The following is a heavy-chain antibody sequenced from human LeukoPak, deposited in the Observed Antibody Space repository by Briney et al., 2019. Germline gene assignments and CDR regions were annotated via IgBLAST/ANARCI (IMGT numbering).Heavy chain of an antibody. CDR2: IYSGGST. Sequence: GGSLRLSCAASGFTVSSNYMSWVRQAPGKGLEWVSVIYSGGSTYYADSVKGRFTISRDNSKNTLYLQMNSLRAEDTAVYYCVANYDILTGSDIWGQGTMVTVSS. V-gene: IGHV3-53*01. CDR3: VANYDILTGSDI. J-gene: IGHJ3*02. CDR1: GFTVSSNY. D-gene: IGHD3-9*01.